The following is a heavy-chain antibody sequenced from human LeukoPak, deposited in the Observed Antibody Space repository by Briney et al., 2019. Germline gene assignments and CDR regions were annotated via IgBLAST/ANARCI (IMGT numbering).Heavy chain of an antibody. J-gene: IGHJ3*01. CDR1: VVSMNGYY. D-gene: IGHD1-26*01. Sequence: SETLSLTCSVSVVSMNGYYWSWLRQSAGNRLEWIGHVDSSGNTNYNPSLESRVTMSVDTSKKQFSLKLTSVTAADMAVYFCARQFLVGSTFHAFDLGAKGQGSPSLQ. CDR3: ARQFLVGSTFHAFDL. V-gene: IGHV4-4*07. CDR2: VDSSGNT.